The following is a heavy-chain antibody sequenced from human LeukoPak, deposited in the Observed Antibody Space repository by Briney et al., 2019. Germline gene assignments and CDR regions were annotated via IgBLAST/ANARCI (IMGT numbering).Heavy chain of an antibody. D-gene: IGHD5-18*01. Sequence: GGSLRLSCAASGFSVSSNYMSWVRQAPGKGLEWVSVIYSGGSTYYADSVKGRFTISRDNSKNTLYLQMNSPRAEDTAVYYCARAPSTYSYDRPSYFDYWGQGTLVTVSS. CDR1: GFSVSSNY. CDR3: ARAPSTYSYDRPSYFDY. J-gene: IGHJ4*02. V-gene: IGHV3-66*01. CDR2: IYSGGST.